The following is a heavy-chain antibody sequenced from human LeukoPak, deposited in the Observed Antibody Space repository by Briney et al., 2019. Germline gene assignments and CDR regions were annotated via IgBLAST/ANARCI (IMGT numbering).Heavy chain of an antibody. V-gene: IGHV4-31*03. CDR3: ASVSYDTSLQH. CDR1: GGSISSGGYF. J-gene: IGHJ1*01. Sequence: SQTLSLTCTVSGGSISSGGYFWSWSRQHPGKGLEWIGYIYYSESTYYNPSLKGRVTISVDTSKNQFSLRLSSVTAADTAIYYCASVSYDTSLQHWGQGTLVTVSS. CDR2: IYYSEST. D-gene: IGHD3-22*01.